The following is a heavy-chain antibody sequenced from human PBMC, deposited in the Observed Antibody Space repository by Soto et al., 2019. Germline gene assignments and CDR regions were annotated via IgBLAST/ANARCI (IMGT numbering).Heavy chain of an antibody. CDR1: GFTFSSYS. J-gene: IGHJ4*02. Sequence: EVQLVESGGGLVQPGGSLRLSCAASGFTFSSYSMNWVRQAPGKGLEWVSYISSSSSTIYYADSVKGRFTISRDNAKNSLYLQMNSLRAEDTAVYYCASLSFWSGSTRGWGQGTLVTVSS. V-gene: IGHV3-48*01. D-gene: IGHD3-3*01. CDR3: ASLSFWSGSTRG. CDR2: ISSSSSTI.